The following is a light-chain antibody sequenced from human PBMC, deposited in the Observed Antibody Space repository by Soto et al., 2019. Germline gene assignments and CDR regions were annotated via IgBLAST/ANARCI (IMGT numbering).Light chain of an antibody. Sequence: DIQMTQSPSTLSSSIGDIVTITCRASHSLNGRLAWYRQRPGHAPDLLIYDVSTLETGVPSRFSGTESETEFSLTICGVQPDDFVTYYCQQYNYYSTFGPGTTVEIK. J-gene: IGKJ1*01. CDR1: HSLNGR. CDR3: QQYNYYST. V-gene: IGKV1-5*01. CDR2: DVS.